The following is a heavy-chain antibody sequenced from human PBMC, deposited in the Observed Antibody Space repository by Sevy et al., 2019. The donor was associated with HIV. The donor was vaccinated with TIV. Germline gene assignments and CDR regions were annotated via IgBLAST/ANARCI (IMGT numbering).Heavy chain of an antibody. J-gene: IGHJ6*03. CDR3: ARIIVVPAAIHYYYYMDV. CDR2: IHRSGSA. V-gene: IGHV4-38-2*01. D-gene: IGHD2-21*02. Sequence: SETLSLTCGVSNYSISSGSYWAWIRQPPGKGLEWIGTIHRSGSAYYNPSLKSPVTISIDTSKDQFSLRLSSLTAADTAVYFCARIIVVPAAIHYYYYMDVWGKGTTVTVSS. CDR1: NYSISSGSY.